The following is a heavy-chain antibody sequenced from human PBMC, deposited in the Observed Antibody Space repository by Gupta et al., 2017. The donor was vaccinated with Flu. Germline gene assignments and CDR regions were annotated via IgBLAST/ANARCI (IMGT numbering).Heavy chain of an antibody. CDR3: ARDDDREPASLF. J-gene: IGHJ4*02. V-gene: IGHV3-53*01. Sequence: VRQAPGKGLKWVAVNVSGAKTRYADSLRGRFTISTDSIKNTLYLHRNTLTVEDTAVYYCARDDDREPASLFWGQGVLVTVSS. CDR2: NVSGAKT. D-gene: IGHD1-1*01.